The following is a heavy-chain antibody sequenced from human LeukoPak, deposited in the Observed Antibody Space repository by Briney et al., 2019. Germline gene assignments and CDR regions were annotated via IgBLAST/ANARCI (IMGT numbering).Heavy chain of an antibody. D-gene: IGHD6-13*01. J-gene: IGHJ2*01. Sequence: SETLSLTCTVSGGSISSYYWSWIRQSPGKGLEWIGYIYYDGSTNYNPSLRGRVTISVDTSKNQFSLKLSSVTAADTAVYYCARVYYSSSYDYWYFDLWGRGTLVTVSS. V-gene: IGHV4-59*01. CDR1: GGSISSYY. CDR3: ARVYYSSSYDYWYFDL. CDR2: IYYDGST.